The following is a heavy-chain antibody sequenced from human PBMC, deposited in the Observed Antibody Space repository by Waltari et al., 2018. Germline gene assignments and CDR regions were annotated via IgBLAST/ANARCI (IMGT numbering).Heavy chain of an antibody. CDR1: GGSITSGSYS. D-gene: IGHD3-22*01. CDR3: ARLFYDGGGYYSFFDS. CDR2: IFHSGIA. Sequence: QVQLQESGPGLVKTSQTLALTCTVSGGSITSGSYSWGWIRQHPGKGLEWIGYIFHSGIAHYNPSLKSLVSMSVDTSANQYFLRVNSVTDADTAVYYCARLFYDGGGYYSFFDSWGQGTLVIVSS. J-gene: IGHJ4*02. V-gene: IGHV4-31*01.